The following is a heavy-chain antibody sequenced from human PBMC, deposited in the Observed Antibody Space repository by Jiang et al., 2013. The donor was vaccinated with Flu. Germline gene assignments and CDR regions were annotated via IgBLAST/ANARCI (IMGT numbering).Heavy chain of an antibody. Sequence: GAEVKKPGASVKVSCKASGYTFTSYAMHWVRQAPGQRLEWMGWINAGNGNTKYSQKFQGRVTITRDTSASTAYMELSSLRSEDTAVYYCARWKMGENYFDYWGQGTLVTVSS. J-gene: IGHJ4*02. D-gene: IGHD1-26*01. CDR2: INAGNGNT. CDR3: ARWKMGENYFDY. V-gene: IGHV1-3*01. CDR1: GYTFTSYA.